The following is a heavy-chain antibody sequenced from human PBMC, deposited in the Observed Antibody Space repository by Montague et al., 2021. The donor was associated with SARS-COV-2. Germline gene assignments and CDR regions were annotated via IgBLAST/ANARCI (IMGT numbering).Heavy chain of an antibody. CDR3: ASMVRAQVYYFDY. Sequence: SETLSLTCAVSGGSISSSSYYWGLIRRPREKVLGWIGSIFYSWSTDYXXXLRSRVTRSVDTSKNQFSLQLSSVTAADTAVYYCASMVRAQVYYFDYWGQGTLVTVSS. V-gene: IGHV4-39*01. CDR2: IFYSWST. J-gene: IGHJ4*02. D-gene: IGHD3-10*01. CDR1: GGSISSSSYY.